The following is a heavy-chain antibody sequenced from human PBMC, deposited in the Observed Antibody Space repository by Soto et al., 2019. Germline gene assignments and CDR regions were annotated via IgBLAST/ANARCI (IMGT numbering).Heavy chain of an antibody. D-gene: IGHD3-3*01. CDR3: ARGSYYDFWSGYYIEGPATYYYYYGMDV. J-gene: IGHJ6*02. V-gene: IGHV1-46*01. Sequence: RASVKVSCKASGYTFTSYYMHWVRQAPGQGLEWMGIINPSGGSTSYAQKFQGRVTMTRDTSTSTVYMELSSLRSEDTAVYYCARGSYYDFWSGYYIEGPATYYYYYGMDVWGQGTTVTVSS. CDR2: INPSGGST. CDR1: GYTFTSYY.